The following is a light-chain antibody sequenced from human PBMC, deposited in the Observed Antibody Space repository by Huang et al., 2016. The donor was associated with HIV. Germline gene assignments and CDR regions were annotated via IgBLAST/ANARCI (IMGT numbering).Light chain of an antibody. Sequence: DIVLTQSPATLSLSPGQRATLSCRASQNINNYLVWYQQKPGQAPRLLIYASFNRATGIPARFSGSVSGTDYTLTINTLEPEDFAVYYCQQRGAWPLTFGGGTKVEIK. CDR3: QQRGAWPLT. V-gene: IGKV3-11*01. CDR1: QNINNY. CDR2: ASF. J-gene: IGKJ4*01.